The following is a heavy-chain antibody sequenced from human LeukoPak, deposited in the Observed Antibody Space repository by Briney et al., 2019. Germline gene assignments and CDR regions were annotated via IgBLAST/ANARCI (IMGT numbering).Heavy chain of an antibody. CDR3: ARDLYSSGWYVGDYFDY. Sequence: GASVKVSCKASGGTFSSYAISWVRQAPGQGLEWMGRIIPIFGTANYAQKFQGKVTITTDESTSTAYMELSSLRSEDTAVYYCARDLYSSGWYVGDYFDYWGQGTLVTVSS. CDR2: IIPIFGTA. J-gene: IGHJ4*02. D-gene: IGHD6-19*01. V-gene: IGHV1-69*05. CDR1: GGTFSSYA.